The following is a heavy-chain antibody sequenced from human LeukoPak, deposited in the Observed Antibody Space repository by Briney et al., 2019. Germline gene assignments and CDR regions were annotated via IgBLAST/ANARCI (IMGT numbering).Heavy chain of an antibody. CDR1: GFTFSSYG. CDR2: ISYDGSNK. Sequence: PGGSLRLSCAASGFTFSSYGMHWVRQAPGKGLEWVAVISYDGSNKYYADSVKGRFTISRDNSKKTLYLQMNSLRAEDTAVYYCAKTEIKGAVAGVDYWGQGTLVTVSS. J-gene: IGHJ4*02. V-gene: IGHV3-30*18. CDR3: AKTEIKGAVAGVDY. D-gene: IGHD6-19*01.